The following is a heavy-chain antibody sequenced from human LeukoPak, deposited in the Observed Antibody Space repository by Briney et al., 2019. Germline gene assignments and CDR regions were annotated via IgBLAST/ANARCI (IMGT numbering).Heavy chain of an antibody. Sequence: ASVKVSCKASGYTFTSYDINWVRQATGQGLEWMGWMNPNSGNTGYAQKFQGRVTMTRNTSISTAYMELSSLRSEDTAMYYCARRVAAAGPLGYWGQGTLVTVSS. CDR1: GYTFTSYD. CDR3: ARRVAAAGPLGY. CDR2: MNPNSGNT. D-gene: IGHD6-13*01. J-gene: IGHJ4*02. V-gene: IGHV1-8*01.